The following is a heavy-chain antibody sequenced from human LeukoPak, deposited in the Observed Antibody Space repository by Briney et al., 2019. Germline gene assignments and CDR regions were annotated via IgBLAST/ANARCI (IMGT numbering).Heavy chain of an antibody. CDR3: ARIPPQTVVGTNYFDY. Sequence: SDTLSLTCTVSGGSLNSYYWTWIRQPPGTGLEWIGYIYYSGSTNYNPSLKSRVTISVDTSKNQFSLKLSSVTAADTAVYYCARIPPQTVVGTNYFDYWGQGTLVTVSS. CDR1: GGSLNSYY. D-gene: IGHD6-19*01. V-gene: IGHV4-59*07. J-gene: IGHJ4*02. CDR2: IYYSGST.